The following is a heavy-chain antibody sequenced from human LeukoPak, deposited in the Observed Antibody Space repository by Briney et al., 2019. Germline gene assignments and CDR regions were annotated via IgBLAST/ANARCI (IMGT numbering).Heavy chain of an antibody. CDR3: ARAARGYDSSGYYGYYFDY. Sequence: SETLSLTCAVYGGSFSGYYWSWIRQPPGKGLEWIGEINHSGSTNYNPSLKSRVTISVDTSKNQFSLKLSSVTAADTAVYYCARAARGYDSSGYYGYYFDYWGQGTLVTVSS. D-gene: IGHD3-22*01. V-gene: IGHV4-34*01. CDR1: GGSFSGYY. CDR2: INHSGST. J-gene: IGHJ4*02.